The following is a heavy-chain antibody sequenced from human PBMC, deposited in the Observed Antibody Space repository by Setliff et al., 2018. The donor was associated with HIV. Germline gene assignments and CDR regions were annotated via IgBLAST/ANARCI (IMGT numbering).Heavy chain of an antibody. Sequence: SETLSLTCTVSGGSINSSHYYWGWIRQSPGKGLEWVGSSYYSGSTYYNPSLKSRVTISLDTSKNQISLKLTSVTAADTAIYYCARRFLTTVVTLSFDIWGQGTMVTVSS. V-gene: IGHV4-39*01. J-gene: IGHJ3*02. CDR1: GGSINSSHYY. D-gene: IGHD4-17*01. CDR3: ARRFLTTVVTLSFDI. CDR2: SYYSGST.